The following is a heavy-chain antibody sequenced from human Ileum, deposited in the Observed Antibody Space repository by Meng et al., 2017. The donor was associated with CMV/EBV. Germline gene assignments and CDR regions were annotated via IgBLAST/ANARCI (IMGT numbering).Heavy chain of an antibody. CDR1: GFTFGDYA. V-gene: IGHV3-49*04. J-gene: IGHJ4*01. CDR3: SRSQTLPGEKYYFDY. Sequence: GGPLRLSCTASGFTFGDYAMTWVRQAPGKGLEWIGFIRSKSFSCTTEYAASVKGRFTVSRDNSKDIAYLQMNGLKIEDTAVYYCSRSQTLPGEKYYFDYWGPGTMVTVSS. CDR2: IRSKSFSCTT.